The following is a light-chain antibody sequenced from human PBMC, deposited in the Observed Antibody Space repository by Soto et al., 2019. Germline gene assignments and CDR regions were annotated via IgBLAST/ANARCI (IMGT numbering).Light chain of an antibody. CDR3: AAWDDSLSGYV. CDR2: RNN. V-gene: IGLV1-47*01. J-gene: IGLJ1*01. Sequence: QSVLTQPPSASGTPGQRVTLSCSGSSSNIGSNYVYWYQQLPGTAPKLLIYRNNQRPSGVPDRFSVSKSGTSASLAISGLRSEDGADYYCAAWDDSLSGYVFGTGTKVTVL. CDR1: SSNIGSNY.